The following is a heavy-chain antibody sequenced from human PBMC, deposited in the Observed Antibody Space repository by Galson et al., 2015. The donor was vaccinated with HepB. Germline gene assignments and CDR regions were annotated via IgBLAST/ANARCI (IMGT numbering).Heavy chain of an antibody. D-gene: IGHD6-25*01. CDR3: AKGTGGYGELNSQGSAFDY. J-gene: IGHJ4*02. Sequence: SLRLSCAASGFTFSNYAMSWVRQAPGKGLEWVSGISGSGGTTYGADSVKGRFTISRDNFKNTLYLQMSSLRAEDTAVYYCAKGTGGYGELNSQGSAFDYWGQGTLVTVPS. V-gene: IGHV3-23*01. CDR1: GFTFSNYA. CDR2: ISGSGGTT.